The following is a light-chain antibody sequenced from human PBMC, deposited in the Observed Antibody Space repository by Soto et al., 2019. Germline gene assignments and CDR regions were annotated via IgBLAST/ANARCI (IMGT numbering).Light chain of an antibody. CDR1: QSISSW. CDR2: KAS. Sequence: DIQMTQSPSTLSASVGDRVTITCRASQSISSWLAWYQQKPGKAPKLLIYKASSLESGVPSRFSGSGSGTEFTLTISSLQPEDFATYFCQQSYSRPRTFGQGTKVEI. J-gene: IGKJ1*01. CDR3: QQSYSRPRT. V-gene: IGKV1-5*03.